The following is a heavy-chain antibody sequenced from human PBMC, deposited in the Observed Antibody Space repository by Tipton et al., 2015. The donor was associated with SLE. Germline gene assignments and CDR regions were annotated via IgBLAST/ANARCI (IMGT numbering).Heavy chain of an antibody. CDR1: GGSISTHY. CDR2: ISYSGTT. J-gene: IGHJ2*01. D-gene: IGHD6-13*01. Sequence: TLSLTCTVSGGSISTHYWSWIRQPPGKGLEWIGYISYSGTTNYNPPLKSRVTISGDTSKNQFSLNLNSVTAADTAVYYCARRGAAAGPFDLWGRGTLVTVSS. CDR3: ARRGAAAGPFDL. V-gene: IGHV4-59*11.